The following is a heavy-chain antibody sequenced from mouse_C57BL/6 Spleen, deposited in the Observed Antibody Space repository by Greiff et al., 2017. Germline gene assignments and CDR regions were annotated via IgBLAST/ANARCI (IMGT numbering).Heavy chain of an antibody. J-gene: IGHJ2*01. CDR2: ISSGGSYT. CDR1: GFTFSSYG. Sequence: EVQGVESGGDLVKPGGSLKLSCAASGFTFSSYGMSWVRQTPDKRLEWVATISSGGSYTYYPDSVKGRFTISRDNAKNTLYLQMSSLKSEDTAMYYCARRGTTVVATDYFDYWGQGTT. CDR3: ARRGTTVVATDYFDY. D-gene: IGHD1-1*01. V-gene: IGHV5-6*01.